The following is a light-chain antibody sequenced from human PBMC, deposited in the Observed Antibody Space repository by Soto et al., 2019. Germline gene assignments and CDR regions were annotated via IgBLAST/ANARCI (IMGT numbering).Light chain of an antibody. Sequence: EIVMTQSPATLSVSPGERATLSCRASQSVSSNLAWYQQKPGQAPRLLIYGSSTRATGIPARFSGSGSGTEFPLTSRSLQSEDFAVYYCQQYINWPLTFGGGTKVEIK. J-gene: IGKJ4*01. CDR1: QSVSSN. V-gene: IGKV3-15*01. CDR2: GSS. CDR3: QQYINWPLT.